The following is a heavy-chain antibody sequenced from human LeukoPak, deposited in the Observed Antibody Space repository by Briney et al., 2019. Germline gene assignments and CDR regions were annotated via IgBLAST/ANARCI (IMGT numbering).Heavy chain of an antibody. Sequence: PSETLSLTCSVSGGSISSYYWSWIRQPPGKGLEWIGTISYSGRTYYNPSLKSRVTISVDTSKNQFSLKLSSVTAADTAVYYCARTRNYDSSGYYYSDLYYMDVWGKGTTVTVSS. V-gene: IGHV4-59*01. CDR2: ISYSGRT. CDR1: GGSISSYY. D-gene: IGHD3-22*01. CDR3: ARTRNYDSSGYYYSDLYYMDV. J-gene: IGHJ6*03.